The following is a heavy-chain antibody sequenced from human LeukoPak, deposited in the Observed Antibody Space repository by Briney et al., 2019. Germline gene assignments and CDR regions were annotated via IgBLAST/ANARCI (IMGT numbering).Heavy chain of an antibody. Sequence: SETLSLTCTVSGGSISNYDWSWIRQPAGKGLEWIGHIYTSGSTHYNPSLKGRVIMSVDTSKNQLSLKVRSVTAADTAFYYCARHGGGYSYGYWGQGTLVTVSS. CDR2: IYTSGST. D-gene: IGHD5-18*01. J-gene: IGHJ4*02. CDR3: ARHGGGYSYGY. V-gene: IGHV4-4*07. CDR1: GGSISNYD.